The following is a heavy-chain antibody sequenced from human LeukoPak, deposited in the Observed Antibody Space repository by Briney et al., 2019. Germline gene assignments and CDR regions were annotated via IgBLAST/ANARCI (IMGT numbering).Heavy chain of an antibody. J-gene: IGHJ5*02. CDR1: GGSISSGGYY. Sequence: PSETLSLTCTVSGGSISSGGYYWSWIRQPPGKGLEWIGYIYHSGSTYYNPSLKSRVTISVDRSKNQFSLKLSSVTAADTAVYYCARGVYYDYVWGSYRYTSWFDPWGQGTLVTVSS. CDR3: ARGVYYDYVWGSYRYTSWFDP. D-gene: IGHD3-16*02. CDR2: IYHSGST. V-gene: IGHV4-30-2*01.